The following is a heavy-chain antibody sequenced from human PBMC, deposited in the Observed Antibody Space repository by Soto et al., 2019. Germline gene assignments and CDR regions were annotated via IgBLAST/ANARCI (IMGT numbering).Heavy chain of an antibody. D-gene: IGHD3-22*01. J-gene: IGHJ4*02. CDR3: TGGGVSSGPGY. Sequence: EVQLVESGGGLVQPGGSLRLSCAASEFTFSSSSMNWVRQAPGKGLEWVSFIDTLSSTMYYADSVRGRFTISRDNAKNSLYLQMNSLRAEDTGTYYCTGGGVSSGPGYWGQGTLVTVSS. CDR1: EFTFSSSS. CDR2: IDTLSSTM. V-gene: IGHV3-48*01.